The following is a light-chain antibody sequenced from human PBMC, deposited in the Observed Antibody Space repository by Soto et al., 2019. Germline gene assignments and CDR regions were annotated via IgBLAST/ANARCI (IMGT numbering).Light chain of an antibody. J-gene: IGKJ2*01. CDR2: GAS. CDR1: QSITSE. V-gene: IGKV3-15*01. CDR3: QQRHNRPLT. Sequence: EIVMTQSPATLSVSPGERATLSCRASQSITSELAWYQQKPGQPPRLLIYGASTRATGVPARFSGSGSGSEFTLTISGLQSEDFAVYYCQQRHNRPLTFGQGTRLEI.